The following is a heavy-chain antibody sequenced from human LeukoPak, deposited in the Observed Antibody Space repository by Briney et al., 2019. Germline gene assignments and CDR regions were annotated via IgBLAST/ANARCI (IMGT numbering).Heavy chain of an antibody. J-gene: IGHJ3*02. CDR2: ISAYNGNT. CDR3: ARGGSRSRRGDDAFDI. V-gene: IGHV1-18*01. CDR1: GYTFTNYA. D-gene: IGHD3-10*01. Sequence: RASVKVSCKASGYTFTNYAMNWVRQAPGQGLEWMGWISAYNGNTELAQKFRGRVTLATDASTSTAYVELRSLTSDDTAVYFCARGGSRSRRGDDAFDIWGQGTMVTVSS.